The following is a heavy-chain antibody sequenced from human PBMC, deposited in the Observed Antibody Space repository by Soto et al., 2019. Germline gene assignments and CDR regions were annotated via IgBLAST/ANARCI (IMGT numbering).Heavy chain of an antibody. CDR3: ARRPLGYCSGGSCYSGYFDY. CDR1: GYSFTSYW. V-gene: IGHV5-51*01. CDR2: IYPGDSDT. Sequence: PGESLKISCKGSGYSFTSYWIGWVRQMPGKGLEWMGIIYPGDSDTRYSPSFQGQVTISADKSISTAYLQWSSLKASDTAMYYCARRPLGYCSGGSCYSGYFDYWGQGTLVTVSS. J-gene: IGHJ4*02. D-gene: IGHD2-15*01.